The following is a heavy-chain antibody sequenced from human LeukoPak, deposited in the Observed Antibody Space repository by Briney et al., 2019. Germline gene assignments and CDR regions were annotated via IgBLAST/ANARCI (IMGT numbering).Heavy chain of an antibody. CDR3: ASGFLGGYDSNFDY. V-gene: IGHV1-18*01. Sequence: ASVKVSCKASGYSFTSYGISWVRQAPGQGLEWMGWISVYNGHTNYAQKLQGRVTMTTDTSTSTAYMELRSLRSDDTAVYYCASGFLGGYDSNFDYWGQGTLVTVSS. J-gene: IGHJ4*02. D-gene: IGHD5-12*01. CDR1: GYSFTSYG. CDR2: ISVYNGHT.